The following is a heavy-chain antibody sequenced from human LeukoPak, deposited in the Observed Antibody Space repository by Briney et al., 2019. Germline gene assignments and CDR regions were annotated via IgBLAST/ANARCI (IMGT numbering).Heavy chain of an antibody. CDR3: ARGVSWFGIRGNWFDP. Sequence: ASVKVSCKASGYTFTGYYMHWVRQAPGQGLEWMGWINPNSGGTNYAQKFQGRVTMTRDTSISTAYMELSRLRSDDTAVYYYARGVSWFGIRGNWFDPWGQGTLVTVSS. CDR1: GYTFTGYY. J-gene: IGHJ5*02. V-gene: IGHV1-2*02. CDR2: INPNSGGT. D-gene: IGHD3-10*01.